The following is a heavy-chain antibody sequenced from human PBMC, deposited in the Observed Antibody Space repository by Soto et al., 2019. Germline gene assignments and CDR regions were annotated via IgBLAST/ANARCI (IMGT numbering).Heavy chain of an antibody. D-gene: IGHD3-10*01. CDR1: GYTFSSYG. Sequence: GASVKVSSKASGYTFSSYGLSWVRQAPGQGLEWMGWISDYNGNTHYAQKFQGRVIMTTDTSTRTAYMGLRSLRSDDTAVYFCAREGYYSGSGTYSPPRYYGMDVWGQGTTVTVSS. CDR3: AREGYYSGSGTYSPPRYYGMDV. J-gene: IGHJ6*02. CDR2: ISDYNGNT. V-gene: IGHV1-18*01.